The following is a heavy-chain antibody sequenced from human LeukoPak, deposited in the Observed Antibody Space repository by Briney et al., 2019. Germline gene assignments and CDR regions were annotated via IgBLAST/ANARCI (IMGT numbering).Heavy chain of an antibody. D-gene: IGHD6-19*01. V-gene: IGHV3-48*03. Sequence: PGGSLRLSCAASGFAFSVYEMYWVRQAPGKGLEWVSYISSSGGTRYYADSVKGRFTIPRDNAKNSLYLQMNGLRAEDTAVYYCATLTVASSFDYWGQGTLVTVSS. CDR3: ATLTVASSFDY. CDR1: GFAFSVYE. J-gene: IGHJ4*02. CDR2: ISSSGGTR.